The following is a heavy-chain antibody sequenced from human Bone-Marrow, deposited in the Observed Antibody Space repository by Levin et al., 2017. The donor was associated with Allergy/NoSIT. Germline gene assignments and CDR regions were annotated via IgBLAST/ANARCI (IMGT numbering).Heavy chain of an antibody. J-gene: IGHJ4*02. CDR1: GFPFTSAW. D-gene: IGHD3-3*01. CDR2: IKSKTDGETR. Sequence: GGSLRLSCAASGFPFTSAWMSWVRQAPGKGLEWVGRIKSKTDGETRDYAAPVKGRFTISRDDSKNTLYLQMNSLKTEDSAVYYCTTVRRITILGVVIIPSNYFDYWGQGTLVTVSA. CDR3: TTVRRITILGVVIIPSNYFDY. V-gene: IGHV3-15*01.